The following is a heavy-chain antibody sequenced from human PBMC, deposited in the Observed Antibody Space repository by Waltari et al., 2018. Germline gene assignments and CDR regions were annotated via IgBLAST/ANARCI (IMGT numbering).Heavy chain of an antibody. V-gene: IGHV6-1*01. J-gene: IGHJ4*02. CDR2: TYYRSKWYN. CDR1: GDSVPSNSPA. D-gene: IGHD5-12*01. Sequence: QVQLQQSGPGLVKPSQTLSLTRAISGDSVPSNSPAWKCKRQSPSRGLEWLGRTYYRSKWYNDYAVSVRSRITVNPDTSKNQFSLQLNSVTPEDTAVYYCARGAGGYLFDYWGQGTLVTVSS. CDR3: ARGAGGYLFDY.